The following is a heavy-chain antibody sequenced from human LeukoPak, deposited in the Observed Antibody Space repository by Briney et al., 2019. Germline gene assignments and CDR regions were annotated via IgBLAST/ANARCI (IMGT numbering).Heavy chain of an antibody. Sequence: GGSLRLSCAASGFTFSSYAMSWVRQAPGKGLEWVSAISGSGGSTYYADSVKGRFTISRDSSKNTLYLQMNSLRAEDTAVYYCAKPLRSDPYYFDYWGQGTLVTVSS. CDR1: GFTFSSYA. V-gene: IGHV3-23*01. CDR3: AKPLRSDPYYFDY. J-gene: IGHJ4*02. CDR2: ISGSGGST.